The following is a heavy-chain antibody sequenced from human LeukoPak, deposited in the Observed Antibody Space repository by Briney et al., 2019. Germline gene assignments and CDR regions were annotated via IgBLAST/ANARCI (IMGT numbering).Heavy chain of an antibody. J-gene: IGHJ4*02. CDR1: GFTFITYS. V-gene: IGHV3-21*01. CDR3: ARGLVGTTSVYFDY. D-gene: IGHD1-26*01. Sequence: PGGSLRLSCAVSGFTFITYSMNWVRQAPGKGLGWVSSIRSGRGYTYQADSVKGRFTISRDNAKNSLYLQMNRLRAEDTAVYYCARGLVGTTSVYFDYWGRGTLVTVSS. CDR2: IRSGRGYT.